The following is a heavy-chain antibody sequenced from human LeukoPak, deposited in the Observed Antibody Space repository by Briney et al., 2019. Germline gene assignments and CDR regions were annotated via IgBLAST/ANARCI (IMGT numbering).Heavy chain of an antibody. V-gene: IGHV1-46*01. J-gene: IGHJ3*02. D-gene: IGHD3-3*01. CDR1: GYTFTSYY. CDR3: ARDRSLRGASYDFWSGYQDHDAFDI. Sequence: WASVKVSCKASGYTFTSYYMHWVRQAPGQGLEWMGIINPSGGSTSYAQKFQGRVTMTRDMSTSTVYMELSSLRSEDTAVYYCARDRSLRGASYDFWSGYQDHDAFDIWGQGTMVTVSS. CDR2: INPSGGST.